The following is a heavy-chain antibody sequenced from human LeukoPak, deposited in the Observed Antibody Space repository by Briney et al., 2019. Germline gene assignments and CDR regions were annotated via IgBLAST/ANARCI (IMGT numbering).Heavy chain of an antibody. CDR2: IIPILGIA. CDR3: ASTKGRPYSSSWFPFDY. D-gene: IGHD6-13*01. J-gene: IGHJ4*02. V-gene: IGHV1-69*04. CDR1: GGTFSSYA. Sequence: SVKVSCKASGGTFSSYAISWVRLAPGQGLEWMGRIIPILGIANYAQKFQGRVTITADKSTSTAYMELSSLRSEDTAVYYCASTKGRPYSSSWFPFDYWGQGTLVTVSS.